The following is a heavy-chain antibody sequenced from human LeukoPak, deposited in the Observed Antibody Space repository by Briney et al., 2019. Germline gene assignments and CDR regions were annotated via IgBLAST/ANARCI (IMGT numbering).Heavy chain of an antibody. CDR3: ARFKVGSNTTQKNAFDV. CDR1: GFTFSNYA. D-gene: IGHD1-26*01. CDR2: ISFDATKE. J-gene: IGHJ3*01. Sequence: GGSLRLSCAASGFTFSNYAMHWVRQAPGKGLEWVAVISFDATKEYFVKSVKGRFTISRDNSKSTLFLQMHSLRIEDTALYFCARFKVGSNTTQKNAFDVWGRGTVVTVSS. V-gene: IGHV3-30*17.